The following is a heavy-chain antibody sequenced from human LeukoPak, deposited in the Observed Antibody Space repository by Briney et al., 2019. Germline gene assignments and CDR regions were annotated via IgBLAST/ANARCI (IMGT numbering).Heavy chain of an antibody. D-gene: IGHD3-16*01. J-gene: IGHJ6*02. CDR3: ARYGGVVPGSKMDV. CDR2: IWNDGSKT. V-gene: IGHV3-33*01. CDR1: GFTFGTYG. Sequence: TGGSLRLSCAASGFTFGTYGMHWVRQAPGKGLEWVGPIWNDGSKTYYEDSVKGRFTISRDNSKNTVDLQMNSLRAEDTAVYYCARYGGVVPGSKMDVWGQGTTVTVSS.